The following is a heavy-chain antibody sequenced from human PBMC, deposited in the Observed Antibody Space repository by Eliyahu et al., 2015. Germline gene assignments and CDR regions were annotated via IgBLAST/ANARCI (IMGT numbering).Heavy chain of an antibody. CDR3: ARGGYNSGYLTYYYGLDV. V-gene: IGHV3-48*02. Sequence: EVQLVXSGGGLVQPGGSLRLSCAASGFTFSNXXMNWVRQAPGKGLEWVSYISIRSSTIYYADSVKGRFTISRDNAKKSLSLQMNGLRDEDTAVYYCARGGYNSGYLTYYYGLDVWGQGTTVTVSS. J-gene: IGHJ6*02. D-gene: IGHD5-18*01. CDR1: GFTFSNXX. CDR2: ISIRSSTI.